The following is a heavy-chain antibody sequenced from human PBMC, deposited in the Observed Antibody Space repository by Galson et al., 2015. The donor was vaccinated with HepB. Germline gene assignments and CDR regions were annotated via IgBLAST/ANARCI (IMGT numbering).Heavy chain of an antibody. D-gene: IGHD1-26*01. CDR2: ISGSGGST. J-gene: IGHJ4*02. CDR3: ARAPGYLVGATTDYFDY. Sequence: SLRLSCAASGFIFTRYAMSWIRQAPGKGLEWVSTISGSGGSTYYADSVKGRFTVSRDNSKNTLYLQVNSLRADDTAVYFCARAPGYLVGATTDYFDYWGQGTLVTVSS. CDR1: GFIFTRYA. V-gene: IGHV3-23*01.